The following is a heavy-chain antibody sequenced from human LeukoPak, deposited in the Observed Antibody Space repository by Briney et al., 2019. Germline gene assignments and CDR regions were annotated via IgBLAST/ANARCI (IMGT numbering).Heavy chain of an antibody. V-gene: IGHV6-1*01. J-gene: IGHJ6*02. CDR3: ARSSGRYSLYYGLDV. D-gene: IGHD1-26*01. CDR1: GDNVSSGNAA. Sequence: SQTLSLTCAISGDNVSSGNAAWNWIRQSPSRGLEWLGRTYYRSDWYHDYAVSVKSRISVNPDTSRNQFSLQLNSVTPEDTAVYYCARSSGRYSLYYGLDVWGQGTTVTVSS. CDR2: TYYRSDWYH.